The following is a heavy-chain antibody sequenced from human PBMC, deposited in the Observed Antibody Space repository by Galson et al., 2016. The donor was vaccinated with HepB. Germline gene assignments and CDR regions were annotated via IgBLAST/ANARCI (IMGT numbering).Heavy chain of an antibody. Sequence: TLSLTCTVSGGSISSGDYYWNWIRQHPGKGLEWIGYIYYSGNTYYNPSLESRVTIAVDTSKNQFSLKLSSVTAADTAVYYCAREGRTMVRGVTDFDYWGRGTLVTVSS. D-gene: IGHD3-10*01. CDR1: GGSISSGDYY. J-gene: IGHJ4*02. CDR2: IYYSGNT. V-gene: IGHV4-31*03. CDR3: AREGRTMVRGVTDFDY.